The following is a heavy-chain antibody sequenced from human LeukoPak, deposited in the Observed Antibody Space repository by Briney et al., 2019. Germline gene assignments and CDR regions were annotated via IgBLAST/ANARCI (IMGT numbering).Heavy chain of an antibody. CDR2: ISGSGGST. CDR1: GFTVSSNY. V-gene: IGHV3-23*01. Sequence: GGSLRLSCAASGFTVSSNYMSWVRQAPGKGLEWVSAISGSGGSTYYADSVKGRFTISRDNSKNTLYLQMNSLRAEDTAVYYCAKESRGVAGLNFDYWGQGTLVTVSS. CDR3: AKESRGVAGLNFDY. J-gene: IGHJ4*02. D-gene: IGHD6-19*01.